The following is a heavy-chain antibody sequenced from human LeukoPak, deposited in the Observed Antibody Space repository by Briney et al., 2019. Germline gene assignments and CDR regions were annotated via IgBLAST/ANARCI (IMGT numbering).Heavy chain of an antibody. CDR1: GFTFTSYG. CDR2: ISSDGNNK. V-gene: IGHV3-30*03. CDR3: ARHDWFDP. Sequence: GGSLRLSCAASGFTFTSYGMHWVRQAPGKGLEWVALISSDGNNKYYADSVKGRFSISRDNSKNTLYLQMNSLRAEDTAVYYCARHDWFDPWGRGTLVTVSS. J-gene: IGHJ5*02.